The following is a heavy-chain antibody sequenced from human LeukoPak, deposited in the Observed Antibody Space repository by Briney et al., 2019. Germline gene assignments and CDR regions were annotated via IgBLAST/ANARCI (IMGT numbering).Heavy chain of an antibody. J-gene: IGHJ4*02. Sequence: GRSLRLSCAASGFTFDDYAMHWVRQAPGKGLEWVSGITWNSVTIGYAGSVKGRFTISRDMSKSTVYLQMNSLTSDDTAIYYCAKDSDLETNFPYYFDYWGQGVLVSISS. CDR2: ITWNSVTI. D-gene: IGHD2-8*01. CDR1: GFTFDDYA. CDR3: AKDSDLETNFPYYFDY. V-gene: IGHV3-9*01.